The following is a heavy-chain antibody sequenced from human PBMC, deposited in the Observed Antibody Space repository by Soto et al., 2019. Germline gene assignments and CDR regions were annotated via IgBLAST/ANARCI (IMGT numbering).Heavy chain of an antibody. CDR1: GFTFSSYA. V-gene: IGHV3-23*01. D-gene: IGHD6-6*01. CDR3: AKTFEYSSSPIDY. J-gene: IGHJ4*02. CDR2: VSGSGRST. Sequence: GGSLRLSCAASGFTFSSYAMSWVRQAPGKGLEWVSAVSGSGRSTYYGDSVKGRFTISRDNSKNTLYLQMNSLRAEDTALYYCAKTFEYSSSPIDYWGQGTLVTVSS.